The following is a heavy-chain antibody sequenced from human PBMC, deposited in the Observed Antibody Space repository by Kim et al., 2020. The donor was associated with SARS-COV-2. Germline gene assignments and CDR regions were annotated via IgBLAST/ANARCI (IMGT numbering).Heavy chain of an antibody. CDR1: GFTFSSYG. CDR3: AGYTLGRNEQPFVHYFDY. V-gene: IGHV3-30*03. CDR2: ISYDGSNK. J-gene: IGHJ4*02. D-gene: IGHD6-13*01. Sequence: GGSLRLSCAASGFTFSSYGMHWVRQAPGKGLEWVAVISYDGSNKYYADSVKGRFTISRDNSKNTLYLQMNSLRAEDTAVYYCAGYTLGRNEQPFVHYFDYWGQGTLVTVSS.